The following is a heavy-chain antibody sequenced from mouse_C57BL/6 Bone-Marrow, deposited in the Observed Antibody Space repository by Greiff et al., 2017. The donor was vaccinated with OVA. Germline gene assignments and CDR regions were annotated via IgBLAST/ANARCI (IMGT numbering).Heavy chain of an antibody. CDR2: ISSGSSTI. D-gene: IGHD2-2*01. CDR1: GFTFSDYG. CDR3: ARRHGYDVAWFAY. V-gene: IGHV5-17*01. J-gene: IGHJ3*01. Sequence: EVKVVESGGGLVKPGGSLKLSCAASGFTFSDYGMHWVRQAPEKGLEWVAYISSGSSTIYYADTVQGRFTISRDNAKNTLFLQMTSLRSEDTAMYYCARRHGYDVAWFAYWGQGTLVTVSA.